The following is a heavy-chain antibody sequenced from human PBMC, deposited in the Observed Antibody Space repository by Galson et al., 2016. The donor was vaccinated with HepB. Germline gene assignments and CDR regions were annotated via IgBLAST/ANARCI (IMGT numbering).Heavy chain of an antibody. D-gene: IGHD5-18*01. CDR2: ISGSGGST. CDR3: GAGRVVGYPFDY. CDR1: GFTFSSYA. V-gene: IGHV3-23*01. J-gene: IGHJ4*02. Sequence: SLRLSCAASGFTFSSYAMSWVRQAPGKGLEWVSAISGSGGSTYYAYSVKGRFTISRDNSKNTLYLQMNSLRAEDTAVYYCGAGRVVGYPFDYWGQGTLVTVSS.